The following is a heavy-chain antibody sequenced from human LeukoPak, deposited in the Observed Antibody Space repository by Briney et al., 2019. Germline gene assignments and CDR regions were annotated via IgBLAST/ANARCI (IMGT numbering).Heavy chain of an antibody. CDR1: GFTFSSYA. D-gene: IGHD3-10*01. CDR3: AKDVGGYYGSGSLTF. J-gene: IGHJ4*02. CDR2: ISGSGGST. V-gene: IGHV3-23*01. Sequence: GGSLTLSCAASGFTFSSYAMSWVRQAPGKGLEWVSAISGSGGSTYYADSVKGRFTISRDNSKNTLYLQMNSLRAEDTAVYYCAKDVGGYYGSGSLTFWGQGTLVTVSS.